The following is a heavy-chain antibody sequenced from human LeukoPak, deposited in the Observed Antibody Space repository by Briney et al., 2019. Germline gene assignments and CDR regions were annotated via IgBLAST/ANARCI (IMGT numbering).Heavy chain of an antibody. CDR2: IYSSGST. Sequence: SETLSLTCTVSGGSISRYYWSWIRQPPGKGLEWIGYIYSSGSTNYNPSLKSRVTISVDTSKSQFSLKLSSVTAADTAVYYCASNSSPYYYYYMDVWGKGTTVTVSS. CDR1: GGSISRYY. J-gene: IGHJ6*03. D-gene: IGHD6-6*01. V-gene: IGHV4-59*08. CDR3: ASNSSPYYYYYMDV.